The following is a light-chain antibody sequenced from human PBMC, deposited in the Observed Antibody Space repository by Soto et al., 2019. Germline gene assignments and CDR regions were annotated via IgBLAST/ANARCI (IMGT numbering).Light chain of an antibody. CDR1: LSVSVS. CDR3: HQRQYWPPIT. Sequence: MLAQSPATLSLSQRERPTLSCRTSLSVSVSLDWYQQKPGQAPTLLISDASNRSTVLPARFSGSGSGTDFTLTISSLEPEDFAVYYCHQRQYWPPITFGQGTRLEIK. V-gene: IGKV3-11*01. CDR2: DAS. J-gene: IGKJ5*01.